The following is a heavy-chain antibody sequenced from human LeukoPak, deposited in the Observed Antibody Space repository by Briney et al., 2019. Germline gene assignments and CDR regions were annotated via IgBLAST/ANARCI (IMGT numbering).Heavy chain of an antibody. J-gene: IGHJ4*02. V-gene: IGHV1-46*01. CDR1: GYTFTSYY. D-gene: IGHD1-1*01. CDR2: INPSGGST. Sequence: VASVKVSCKASGYTFTSYYMHWVRQAPGRGLEWMGIINPSGGSTSYAQKFQGRVTMTRDTSTSTVYMELSSLRSEDTAVYYCARSGTSYYFDYWGQGTLVTVSS. CDR3: ARSGTSYYFDY.